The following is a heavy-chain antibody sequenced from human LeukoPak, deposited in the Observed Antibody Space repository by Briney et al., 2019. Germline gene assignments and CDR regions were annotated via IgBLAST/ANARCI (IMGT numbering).Heavy chain of an antibody. CDR2: TSYSGST. CDR1: GGSISNSY. Sequence: SETLSLICTVSGGSISNSYWSWVRQPPGKGLEWIGYTSYSGSTNYNPSLKSRVTMSVDTSKDQFCLRLISVTAADTAVYYCARTVSGDYYGMDVWGQGTTVTVSS. V-gene: IGHV4-59*08. D-gene: IGHD1-26*01. CDR3: ARTVSGDYYGMDV. J-gene: IGHJ6*02.